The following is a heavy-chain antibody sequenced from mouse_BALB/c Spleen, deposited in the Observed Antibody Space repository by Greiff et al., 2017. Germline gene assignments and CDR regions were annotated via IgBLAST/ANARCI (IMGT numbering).Heavy chain of an antibody. CDR2: ISSGSGTI. V-gene: IGHV5-17*02. CDR3: ARKGEYYFDY. Sequence: EVKLMESGGGLVQPGGSRKLSCAASGFTFSSFGMHWVRQAPEKGLEWVAYISSGSGTIYYADTVKGRFTISRDNPKNTLFLQMTSLRSEDTAMYYGARKGEYYFDYWGQGTTLTVSS. CDR1: GFTFSSFG. J-gene: IGHJ2*01.